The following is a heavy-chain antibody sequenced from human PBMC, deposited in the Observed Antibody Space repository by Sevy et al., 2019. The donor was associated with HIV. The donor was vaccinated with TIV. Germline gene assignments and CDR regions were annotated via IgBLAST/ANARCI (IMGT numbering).Heavy chain of an antibody. J-gene: IGHJ6*02. CDR3: ARRPDFGVVIPTGVMDV. CDR1: GFTFSSYA. V-gene: IGHV3-23*01. CDR2: ISGSGGST. Sequence: GGSLRLSCAASGFTFSSYAMSWVRQAPGKGLQWGSVISGSGGSTYYADSVKGRFTIFRDNSKNTMYLQMNSLRAEDTAVYYCARRPDFGVVIPTGVMDVWGQGTTVTVSS. D-gene: IGHD3-3*01.